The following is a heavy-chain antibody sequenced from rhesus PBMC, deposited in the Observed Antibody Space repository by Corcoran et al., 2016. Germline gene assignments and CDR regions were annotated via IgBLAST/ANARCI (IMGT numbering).Heavy chain of an antibody. D-gene: IGHD6-25*01. Sequence: QVQLQESGPGLVKSSETLFLTCAVSGGAISCGYDWSWVRQPPGKGLEWTGYISGSSGSTNYNPSLKNRVTISKDTSKNQFSLKLSSVTAADTAVYYCARHPLSYSGSWKGYFDYWGQGVLVTVSS. V-gene: IGHV4-76*01. CDR3: ARHPLSYSGSWKGYFDY. CDR1: GGAISCGYD. J-gene: IGHJ4*01. CDR2: ISGSSGST.